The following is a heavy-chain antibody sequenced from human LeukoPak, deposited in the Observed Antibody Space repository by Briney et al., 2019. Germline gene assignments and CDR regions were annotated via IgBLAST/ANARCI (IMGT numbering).Heavy chain of an antibody. Sequence: GASAKVSCKASAGSFSSYDISWVRHATGQGLEWMGRIIPIFGIANCAQRVMRGVTITADKSTSTAYMELSSLRSEDTAVYYCARLDSSGEGLDYWGQGTLVTVSS. D-gene: IGHD3-22*01. CDR3: ARLDSSGEGLDY. CDR2: IIPIFGIA. V-gene: IGHV1-69*04. CDR1: AGSFSSYD. J-gene: IGHJ4*02.